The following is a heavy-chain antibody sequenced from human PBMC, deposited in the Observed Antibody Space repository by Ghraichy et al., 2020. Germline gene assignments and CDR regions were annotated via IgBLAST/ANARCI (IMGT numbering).Heavy chain of an antibody. V-gene: IGHV1-46*01. CDR1: GYPFTSYF. Sequence: VKVSCKASGYPFTSYFIHWVRQAPGQGLEWMGVINPNGDSPTYAQKFQGRVTMTTDTSTTTVYMELSSLRSEDTAVYYCARDHFDISGFYVLDSWGQGTLLTVSS. J-gene: IGHJ4*02. CDR3: ARDHFDISGFYVLDS. D-gene: IGHD3-22*01. CDR2: INPNGDSP.